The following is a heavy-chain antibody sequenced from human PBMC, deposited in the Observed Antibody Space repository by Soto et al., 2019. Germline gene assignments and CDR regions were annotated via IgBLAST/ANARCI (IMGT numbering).Heavy chain of an antibody. CDR3: AREDRDRETGLVPAAIDGMDV. CDR1: GGTFSRYS. CDR2: IIPIFGIP. D-gene: IGHD2-2*01. Sequence: QVQLVQSGAEVKKPGSSVKVSCKASGGTFSRYSITWVRQAPGHGLEWIGRIIPIFGIPTYAQKFQGRVTCTADESTSTAYMELSSLRSDDTAVYYCAREDRDRETGLVPAAIDGMDVWGQVTTVTVSS. V-gene: IGHV1-69*08. J-gene: IGHJ6*02.